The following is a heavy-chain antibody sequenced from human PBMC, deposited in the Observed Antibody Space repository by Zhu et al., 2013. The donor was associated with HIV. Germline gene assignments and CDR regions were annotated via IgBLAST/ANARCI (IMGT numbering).Heavy chain of an antibody. Sequence: QVQLVQSGAEVKKPGASVKVSCKASGYTFTGYYMHWVRQAPGQGLEWMGWINPNSGGTNYAQKFQGWVTMTRDTSISTAYMELSRLRSDDTAVYYCARDIGDYYDSSGYYNYYYYGMDVWGQGTTVTVSS. D-gene: IGHD3-22*01. CDR1: GYTFTGYY. CDR2: INPNSGGT. J-gene: IGHJ6*02. CDR3: ARDIGDYYDSSGYYNYYYYGMDV. V-gene: IGHV1-2*04.